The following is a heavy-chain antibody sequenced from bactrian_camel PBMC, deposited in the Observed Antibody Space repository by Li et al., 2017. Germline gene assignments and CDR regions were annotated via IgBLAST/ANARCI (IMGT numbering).Heavy chain of an antibody. J-gene: IGHJ4*01. CDR1: GFTFSTYY. CDR2: VTTYGGS. V-gene: IGHV3S10*01. D-gene: IGHD1*01. Sequence: QLVESGGALVQPGGSLRLACLASGFTFSTYYMSWVRQTPGKEREGVACVTTYGGSWHADSVRGRFTASRDNAKNTLYLQMNSLQTEDTALYYCATDFPWAVGGSSVAAQWNWGQGTQVTVS. CDR3: ATDFPWAVGGSSVAAQWN.